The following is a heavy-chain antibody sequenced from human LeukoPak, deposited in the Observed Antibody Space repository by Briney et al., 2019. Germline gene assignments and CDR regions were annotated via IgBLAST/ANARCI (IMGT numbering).Heavy chain of an antibody. Sequence: GGSLRLSCAGAGFTFSTHTINWVRQAPGKGLEWVSSISSSSAYIYYADSVKGRFTISRDNAKNSLFLQTNSLRVDDTAVYYCARDSGWFRFDYWGQGTLVTVSS. CDR3: ARDSGWFRFDY. CDR2: ISSSSAYI. V-gene: IGHV3-21*04. J-gene: IGHJ4*02. D-gene: IGHD6-19*01. CDR1: GFTFSTHT.